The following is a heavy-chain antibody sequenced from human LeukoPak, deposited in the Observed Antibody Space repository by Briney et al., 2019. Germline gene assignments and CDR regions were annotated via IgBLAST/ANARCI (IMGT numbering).Heavy chain of an antibody. CDR3: SKSGTGWHYSDS. Sequence: GGSLRLSCAASGFTFNDAWMSWVRQVPGKGLEWVSALSGSGVSTYYAESVKDRFTISRDNSKNTLYLQMTSLRGEDTAVYYCSKSGTGWHYSDSWGQGTLVTVSS. D-gene: IGHD6-19*01. CDR1: GFTFNDAW. J-gene: IGHJ4*02. V-gene: IGHV3-23*01. CDR2: LSGSGVST.